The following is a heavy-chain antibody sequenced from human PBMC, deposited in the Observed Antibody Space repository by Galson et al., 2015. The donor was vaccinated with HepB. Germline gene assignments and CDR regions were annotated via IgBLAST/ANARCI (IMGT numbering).Heavy chain of an antibody. Sequence: QSGAEVKKPGESLRISCKGSGYSFTSYWISWVRQMPGNGLEWMGIIYPGDSDTRYSPSFQGQVTISADKSISTAYLQWSSLKASDTAMYYCARPYSSGWYGGGGFDYWGQGTLVTVSS. CDR1: GYSFTSYW. V-gene: IGHV5-51*01. J-gene: IGHJ4*02. D-gene: IGHD6-19*01. CDR2: IYPGDSDT. CDR3: ARPYSSGWYGGGGFDY.